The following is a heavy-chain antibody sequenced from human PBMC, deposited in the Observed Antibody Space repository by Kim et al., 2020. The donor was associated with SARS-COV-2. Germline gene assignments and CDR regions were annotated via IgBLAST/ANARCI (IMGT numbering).Heavy chain of an antibody. CDR3: ANDDY. V-gene: IGHV3-9*01. CDR2: ISWNGQTI. CDR1: GFTFHNYA. J-gene: IGHJ4*02. Sequence: GGSLRLSCAASGFTFHNYAMHWVRQAPGKGLEWVSSISWNGQTIGYSDSVKGRFTISRDNAKNSLYLQMNSLRVEDTAFYYCANDDYWSQGTLVTVSS.